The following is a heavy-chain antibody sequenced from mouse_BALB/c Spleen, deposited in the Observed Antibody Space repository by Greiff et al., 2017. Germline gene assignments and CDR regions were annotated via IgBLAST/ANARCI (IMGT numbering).Heavy chain of an antibody. CDR1: GYSFTSYY. J-gene: IGHJ3*01. CDR3: ARSDGYYGGFAY. D-gene: IGHD2-3*01. Sequence: VQLQQSGPELMQPGASVKISCKTSGYSFTSYYMHWVKQSHGKSLEWIGYIDPFNGGTSYNQNFTGKATLTVAKSSSTAYMHLSSLTSEDSAVDYCARSDGYYGGFAYWGQGTLVTVSA. CDR2: IDPFNGGT. V-gene: IGHV1S135*01.